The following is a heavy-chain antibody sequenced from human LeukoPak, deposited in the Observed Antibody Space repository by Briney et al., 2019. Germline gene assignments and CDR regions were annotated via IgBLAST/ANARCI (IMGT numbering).Heavy chain of an antibody. CDR3: ARLGGYSGSYRRHYYYYYMDV. CDR1: GYTFTSYD. D-gene: IGHD1-26*01. Sequence: ASVKVSCKASGYTFTSYDINWVRQATGQGLEWMGWMNPNSGNTGYAQKFQGRVTITRNTSISTAYMELSSLRSEDTAVYYCARLGGYSGSYRRHYYYYYMDVWGKGTTVTVSS. J-gene: IGHJ6*03. CDR2: MNPNSGNT. V-gene: IGHV1-8*03.